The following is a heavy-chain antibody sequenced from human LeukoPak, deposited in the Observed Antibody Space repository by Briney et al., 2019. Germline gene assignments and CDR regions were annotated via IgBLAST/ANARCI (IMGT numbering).Heavy chain of an antibody. Sequence: PSETLSLTCTVSGGSISSGSYYWSWIRQPAGKGLEWIGRIYTSGSTNYNPSLKSRVTISVDTSKNQFSLKLSSVTAADTAVYYCARESYCGGDCHYRPRSLTFDYWGQGTLVTVSS. J-gene: IGHJ4*02. CDR3: ARESYCGGDCHYRPRSLTFDY. CDR2: IYTSGST. CDR1: GGSISSGSYY. D-gene: IGHD2-21*01. V-gene: IGHV4-61*02.